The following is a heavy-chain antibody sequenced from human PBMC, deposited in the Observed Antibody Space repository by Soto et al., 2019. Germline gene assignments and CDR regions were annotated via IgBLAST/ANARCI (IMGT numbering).Heavy chain of an antibody. V-gene: IGHV3-23*01. Sequence: EVQLLDSGGGLVQPGGSLRLSCAASGFTFNNYAMNWVRQAPGKGLEWVATISGTGGSTYYADSVKGRFTISRDNSKNTLYLQMNSLRVEDTAVYYCAKDRRVGNFDYWGQGTQVTVSA. CDR3: AKDRRVGNFDY. J-gene: IGHJ4*02. CDR2: ISGTGGST. CDR1: GFTFNNYA.